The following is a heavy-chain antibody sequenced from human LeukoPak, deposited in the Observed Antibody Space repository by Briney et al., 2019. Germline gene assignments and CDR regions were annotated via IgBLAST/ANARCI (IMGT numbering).Heavy chain of an antibody. CDR3: ARLRSYDFWSGYYNWFDP. V-gene: IGHV4-39*01. CDR1: GGSISSSSYS. CDR2: IYYSGST. Sequence: PSETLSLTCTVSGGSISSSSYSWGWIRQPPGKGLEWIGSIYYSGSTYYNPSLKSRVTISVDTSKNQFSLKLSSVTAADTAVYYCARLRSYDFWSGYYNWFDPWGQGTLVTVSS. D-gene: IGHD3-3*01. J-gene: IGHJ5*02.